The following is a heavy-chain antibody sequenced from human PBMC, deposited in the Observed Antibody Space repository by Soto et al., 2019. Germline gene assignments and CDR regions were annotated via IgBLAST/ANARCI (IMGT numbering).Heavy chain of an antibody. CDR3: ARGRGNAYYGSGSFYYYYGMDV. V-gene: IGHV4-34*01. CDR1: GGSFSGYY. Sequence: SETLSLTCAVYGGSFSGYYWSWIRQPPGKGLEWIGEINHSGSTNYNPSLKSRVTISVDTSKNQFSLKLSSVTAADTAVYYCARGRGNAYYGSGSFYYYYGMDVWGQGTTVTVSS. CDR2: INHSGST. D-gene: IGHD3-10*01. J-gene: IGHJ6*02.